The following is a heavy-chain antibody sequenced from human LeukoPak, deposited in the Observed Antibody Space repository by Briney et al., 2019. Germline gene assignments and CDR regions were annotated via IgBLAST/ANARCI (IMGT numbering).Heavy chain of an antibody. CDR3: ARGVRYRNWFDP. Sequence: SETLSLTCTVSGGSISGSSYYWGWIRPPPGKGLEWIGTIYYRGNTYYNPSLKSRVTISVDTSKNQFSLKLSSVTAADTAVYYCARGVRYRNWFDPWGQGTLVTVSS. D-gene: IGHD1-26*01. CDR2: IYYRGNT. V-gene: IGHV4-39*07. CDR1: GGSISGSSYY. J-gene: IGHJ5*02.